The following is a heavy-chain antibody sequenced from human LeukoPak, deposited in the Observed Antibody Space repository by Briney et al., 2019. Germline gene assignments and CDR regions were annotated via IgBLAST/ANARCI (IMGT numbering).Heavy chain of an antibody. CDR2: IYASGNT. CDR3: ARVSWSGYSNWFDP. V-gene: IGHV4-61*02. Sequence: PSETLSLTCTVSGASINSGSYYWTWIRQPAGKGLEWIGRIYASGNTDYSPSLKSRLTISLDTSKNQFSLRLSSVTAADTAVYYCARVSWSGYSNWFDPWGQGTLVTVSS. CDR1: GASINSGSYY. J-gene: IGHJ5*02. D-gene: IGHD3-3*01.